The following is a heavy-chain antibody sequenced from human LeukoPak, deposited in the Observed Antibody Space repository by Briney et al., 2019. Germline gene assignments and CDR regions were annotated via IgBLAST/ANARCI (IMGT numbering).Heavy chain of an antibody. CDR1: GGSISSGGYY. V-gene: IGHV4-31*03. CDR2: IYYSGST. D-gene: IGHD6-13*01. J-gene: IGHJ2*01. CDR3: ASRPFVRLAAGLRYFDL. Sequence: SQTLSLTCTVSGGSISSGGYYWSWIRQHPGKGLEWIGYIYYSGSTYYNPSLKSRVTISVDTSKNQFSLKLSSVTAADTAVYYCASRPFVRLAAGLRYFDLWGRGTLVTVSS.